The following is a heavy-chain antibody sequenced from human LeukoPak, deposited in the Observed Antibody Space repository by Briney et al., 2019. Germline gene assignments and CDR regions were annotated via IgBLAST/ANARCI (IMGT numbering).Heavy chain of an antibody. CDR3: ASVHYYGSGSYYNGYYFDY. D-gene: IGHD3-10*01. J-gene: IGHJ4*02. CDR2: IYHRGST. V-gene: IGHV4-38-2*02. Sequence: ASESLSLTCTVSGYSISSGYYWGWIRQPPGKGLEWIGSIYHRGSTYYNPSLKSRVTISVDTSKNQFSLKLSSVTAADTAVYYCASVHYYGSGSYYNGYYFDYWGQGTLVTVSS. CDR1: GYSISSGYY.